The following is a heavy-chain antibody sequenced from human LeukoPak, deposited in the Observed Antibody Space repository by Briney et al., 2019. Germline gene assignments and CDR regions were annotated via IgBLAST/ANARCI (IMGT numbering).Heavy chain of an antibody. CDR1: GFTVRSNY. D-gene: IGHD7-27*01. CDR3: ARANWGHPMYYFDY. J-gene: IGHJ4*02. CDR2: IYCGGST. Sequence: GWSLRLSCAASGFTVRSNYMSWRCQAPGKGLEWFSIIYCGGSTYYADSVKGRFTISRDNSKNTLYLQMNSLRAEDTAVYYCARANWGHPMYYFDYWGQGTLVTVSS. V-gene: IGHV3-66*01.